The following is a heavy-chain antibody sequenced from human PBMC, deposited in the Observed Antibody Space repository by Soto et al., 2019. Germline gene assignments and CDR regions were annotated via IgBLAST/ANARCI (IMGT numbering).Heavy chain of an antibody. Sequence: QVQLQESGPGLVKPSGTLSLTCAVSGGSISSNNWWSWVRQPPGKGLEWIGQIYHSGSTNYNPSLKSRVTISVDKSMNQFSLKLSSVTAADTAVYYCASLRYITMIVGMDVWGQGTTVTVSS. CDR2: IYHSGST. V-gene: IGHV4-4*02. CDR1: GGSISSNNW. D-gene: IGHD3-22*01. CDR3: ASLRYITMIVGMDV. J-gene: IGHJ6*02.